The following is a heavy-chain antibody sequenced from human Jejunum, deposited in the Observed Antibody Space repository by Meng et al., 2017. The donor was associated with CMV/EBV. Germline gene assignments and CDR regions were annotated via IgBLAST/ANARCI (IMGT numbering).Heavy chain of an antibody. Sequence: QVPLQESGPGLVRPSETLFLTCTVSGDSISNYFWSWIRQPAGKKLEWIGRISPSGNINYIPSLKGRVTMSLDTSNNQIFLNLTSVTAADTALYYCARGESRGYYYFDYWGQGILVTVSS. V-gene: IGHV4-4*07. J-gene: IGHJ4*02. D-gene: IGHD3-22*01. CDR1: GDSISNYF. CDR3: ARGESRGYYYFDY. CDR2: ISPSGNI.